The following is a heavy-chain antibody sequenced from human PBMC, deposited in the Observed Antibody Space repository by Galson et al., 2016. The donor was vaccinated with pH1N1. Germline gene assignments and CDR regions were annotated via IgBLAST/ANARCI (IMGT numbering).Heavy chain of an antibody. Sequence: CAISGDSVSSNSAAWNWIRQSPSRGLEWLGRTCYRSKWYNDYGVSVKSRITINPDTSKNQFSLQLRSVTAADTAVYYCARDYRELLGDAFDIWGQGTMVTVSS. V-gene: IGHV6-1*01. CDR3: ARDYRELLGDAFDI. CDR2: TCYRSKWYN. CDR1: GDSVSSNSAA. J-gene: IGHJ3*02. D-gene: IGHD1-7*01.